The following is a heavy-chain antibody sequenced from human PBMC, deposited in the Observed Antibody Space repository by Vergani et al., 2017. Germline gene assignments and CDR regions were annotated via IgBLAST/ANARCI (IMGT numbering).Heavy chain of an antibody. D-gene: IGHD3-22*01. Sequence: VQLVESGGGVVQPGRSLRLSCAASGFTFDDYAMHWVRHAPGKGLEWVSGISWNSGSTGYADSVKGRFTISRDNAKNSLYLQMNSLRAEDTALYYCARLYYYDSSGSFDYWGQGTLVTVSS. CDR3: ARLYYYDSSGSFDY. CDR2: ISWNSGST. V-gene: IGHV3-9*01. J-gene: IGHJ4*02. CDR1: GFTFDDYA.